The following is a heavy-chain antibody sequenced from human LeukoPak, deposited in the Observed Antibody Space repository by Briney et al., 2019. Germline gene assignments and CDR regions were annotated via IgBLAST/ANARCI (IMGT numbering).Heavy chain of an antibody. V-gene: IGHV4-39*07. CDR1: GGSISSRGYC. CDR3: ARDGGNFDIDY. Sequence: PSETLSLTCTVSGGSISSRGYCWGWVRQSPGEGLQWIGSICSGGSTYSISSLKSRLTISMDTSKSQFSLKLTSVTAADTAVYYCARDGGNFDIDYWGQGTLVTVSS. D-gene: IGHD4-23*01. CDR2: ICSGGST. J-gene: IGHJ4*02.